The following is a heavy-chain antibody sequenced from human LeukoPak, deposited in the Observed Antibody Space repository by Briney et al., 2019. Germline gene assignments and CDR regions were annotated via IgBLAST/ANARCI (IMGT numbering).Heavy chain of an antibody. D-gene: IGHD2-2*01. V-gene: IGHV6-1*01. CDR3: ARRLTQYDCFDP. CDR2: TYYRSTWYN. Sequence: SQTLSLTCSISGDSVSINSVTWNGIRQSPSRGLEWLGRTYYRSTWYNDCAVSVRGRITVNPDTSKNQFSLHLNSVTPEDTAVYYCARRLTQYDCFDPWGQGILVTVSS. J-gene: IGHJ5*02. CDR1: GDSVSINSVT.